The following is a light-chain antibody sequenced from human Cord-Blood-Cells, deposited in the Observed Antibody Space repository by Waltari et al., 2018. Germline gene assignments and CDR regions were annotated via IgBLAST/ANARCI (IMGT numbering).Light chain of an antibody. CDR1: QSVSSY. CDR3: QQRSNWPPLT. J-gene: IGKJ4*01. V-gene: IGKV3-11*01. CDR2: DAS. Sequence: EIVLTQSPATLSLSPGERATLSCRASQSVSSYLAWYQQKPGHAPRLLIYDASNRATGIPARVSGSGSGTDFTLTISSLEPEDFAVYYGQQRSNWPPLTFGGGTKVEIK.